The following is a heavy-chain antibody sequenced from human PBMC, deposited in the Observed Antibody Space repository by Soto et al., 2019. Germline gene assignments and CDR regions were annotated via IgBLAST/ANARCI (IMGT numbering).Heavy chain of an antibody. J-gene: IGHJ5*02. CDR1: GFTFSSYC. CDR2: IKQDGSEK. Sequence: PAGSLRLSCAASGFTFSSYCMSWVRQSPGKGLEWVANIKQDGSEKYYVDPVKGRFTISRDNAKNSLYLQMNSLRAEDTAVYYCARVPYDRSGYYGNWFDPWGQGTLVTVSS. CDR3: ARVPYDRSGYYGNWFDP. V-gene: IGHV3-7*01. D-gene: IGHD3-22*01.